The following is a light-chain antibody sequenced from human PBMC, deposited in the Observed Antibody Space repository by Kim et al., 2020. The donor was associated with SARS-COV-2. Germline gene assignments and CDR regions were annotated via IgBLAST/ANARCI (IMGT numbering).Light chain of an antibody. CDR3: QQSHSIPRT. Sequence: ASVGDRVTISCRASQTISSYLNWYQHKPGKAPKLLIYAASSLQSGVPSRFSGSGSGTDFTLTITNLQPEDSATYYCQQSHSIPRTFGQGTKVDIK. J-gene: IGKJ1*01. V-gene: IGKV1-39*01. CDR2: AAS. CDR1: QTISSY.